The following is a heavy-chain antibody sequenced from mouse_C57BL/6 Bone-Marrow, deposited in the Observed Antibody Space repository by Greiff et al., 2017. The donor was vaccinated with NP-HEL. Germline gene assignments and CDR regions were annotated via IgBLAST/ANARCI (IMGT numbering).Heavy chain of an antibody. V-gene: IGHV1-69*01. CDR2: IDPYDSYT. D-gene: IGHD2-4*01. J-gene: IGHJ2*01. CDR3: ARDDYDRFDY. CDR1: GYTFTSYW. Sequence: QVQLQQPGAELVMPGASVKLSCKASGYTFTSYWMHWVKQRPGQGLEWIGEIDPYDSYTNYNQKFKGKSTLTVDKSSSTAYMQLSSLTSEDSAVYYCARDDYDRFDYWGQGTTLTVSS.